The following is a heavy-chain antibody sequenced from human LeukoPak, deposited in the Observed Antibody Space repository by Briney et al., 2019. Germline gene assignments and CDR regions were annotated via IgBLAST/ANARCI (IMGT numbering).Heavy chain of an antibody. CDR3: ARRTAKWNHRSPEFDP. J-gene: IGHJ5*01. Sequence: SETLSLTCTVSGGSISGYYWSWIRQPPGKGLEWIGDIYFGGTTNYKTSLKSRVTISLHTSTNQFSLNLTSVTAADTAEYLCARRTAKWNHRSPEFDPWGQGTLVIVSS. CDR2: IYFGGTT. D-gene: IGHD1-14*01. V-gene: IGHV4-59*08. CDR1: GGSISGYY.